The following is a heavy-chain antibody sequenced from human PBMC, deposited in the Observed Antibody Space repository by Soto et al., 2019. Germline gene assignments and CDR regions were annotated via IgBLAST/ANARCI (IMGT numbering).Heavy chain of an antibody. CDR3: AKGYYDFWPPVNYFDY. V-gene: IGHV3-23*01. D-gene: IGHD3-3*01. CDR1: GFTFSSYA. Sequence: GGSLRLSCAASGFTFSSYAMSWVRQAPGKGLEWVSAISGSGGSTYYADSVKGRFTISRDNSKNTLYLQMNSLRAEDTAVYYCAKGYYDFWPPVNYFDYWGQGTLVTVSS. CDR2: ISGSGGST. J-gene: IGHJ4*02.